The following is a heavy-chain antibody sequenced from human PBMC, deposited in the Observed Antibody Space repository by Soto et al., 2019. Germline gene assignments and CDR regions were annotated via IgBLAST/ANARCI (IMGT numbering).Heavy chain of an antibody. Sequence: GGSLRLSCAASGFTFSNAWMNWVRQAPGKGLEWVGRIKSKTDGGTTDYAAPVKGRFTISRDDSKNTLYLQMNSLKTEDTAVYYCTTDLHSYGSRYYYYYYGMDVWGQGTTVTVSS. D-gene: IGHD5-18*01. CDR3: TTDLHSYGSRYYYYYYGMDV. CDR2: IKSKTDGGTT. CDR1: GFTFSNAW. J-gene: IGHJ6*02. V-gene: IGHV3-15*07.